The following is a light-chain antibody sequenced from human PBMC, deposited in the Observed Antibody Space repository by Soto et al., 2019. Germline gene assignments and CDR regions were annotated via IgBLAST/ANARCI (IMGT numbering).Light chain of an antibody. CDR2: EVS. CDR3: SSYTSSSTL. CDR1: SSDVGGYNY. Sequence: QSALTQPASVSGSPGQSITISCTGTSSDVGGYNYVSWYQQHPGKAPKLMIYEVSNRPSGVSNRFSGSKSGNTASQTISGLQAEDEADYYCSSYTSSSTLFGGGTKVTVL. J-gene: IGLJ2*01. V-gene: IGLV2-14*01.